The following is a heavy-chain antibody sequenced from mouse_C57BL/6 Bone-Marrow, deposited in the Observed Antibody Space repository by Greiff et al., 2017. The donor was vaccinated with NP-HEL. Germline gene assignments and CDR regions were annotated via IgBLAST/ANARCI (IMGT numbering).Heavy chain of an antibody. J-gene: IGHJ1*03. CDR3: TTEGYFGYFDV. Sequence: EVQLQQSGAELVRPGASVKLSCTASGFNIKDYYMHWVKQRPEQGLEWIGRIDPEDGDTEYAPKFQGKATMTADTSSNPAYLQLSSLTSEDTAVYYCTTEGYFGYFDVWGTGTTVTVSS. V-gene: IGHV14-1*01. D-gene: IGHD2-3*01. CDR2: IDPEDGDT. CDR1: GFNIKDYY.